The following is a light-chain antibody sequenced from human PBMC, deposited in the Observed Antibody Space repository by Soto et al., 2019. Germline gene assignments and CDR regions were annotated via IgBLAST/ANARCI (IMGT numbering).Light chain of an antibody. Sequence: QSVLAQPPSASGSPGQSVAISCIGTSSDVGGYDYVSWYQQYPGKAPKLMIHEVNKRPSGVPDRFSGSKSGNTASLIASGLQAEDEADYYCSSYAGSNGVVFGGGTKVTVL. CDR3: SSYAGSNGVV. J-gene: IGLJ2*01. CDR2: EVN. CDR1: SSDVGGYDY. V-gene: IGLV2-8*01.